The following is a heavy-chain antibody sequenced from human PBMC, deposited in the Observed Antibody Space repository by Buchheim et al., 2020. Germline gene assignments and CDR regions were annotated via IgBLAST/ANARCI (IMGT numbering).Heavy chain of an antibody. Sequence: QVQLVESGGGVVQPGRSLRLSCAASGFTFSSYGMHWVRQAPGKGLEWVAVIWYDGSNKYYADSVKGRFIISRDNSKHTLDLQMNSLRAEDTAVYYCARGGANLVPAAMSWFGPWGQGTL. D-gene: IGHD2-2*01. CDR1: GFTFSSYG. CDR2: IWYDGSNK. J-gene: IGHJ5*02. CDR3: ARGGANLVPAAMSWFGP. V-gene: IGHV3-33*01.